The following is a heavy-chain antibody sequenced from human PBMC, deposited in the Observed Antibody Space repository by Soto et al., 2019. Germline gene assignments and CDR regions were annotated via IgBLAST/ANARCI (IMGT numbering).Heavy chain of an antibody. Sequence: QVQLQESGPGLVKPSETLSLTCTVSGASISSYYWSWIRQPPGKGLEWIAYVYYSGSTNYNPSLKSRVTISVDTSKIQFSLKLSSVTAADTVMYYCARDTTPSLWGQGTLVTVSS. D-gene: IGHD1-1*01. CDR1: GASISSYY. CDR3: ARDTTPSL. V-gene: IGHV4-59*01. J-gene: IGHJ4*02. CDR2: VYYSGST.